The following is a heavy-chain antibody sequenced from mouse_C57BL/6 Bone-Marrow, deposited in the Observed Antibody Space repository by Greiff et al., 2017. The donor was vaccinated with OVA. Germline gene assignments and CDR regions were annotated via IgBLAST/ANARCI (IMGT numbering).Heavy chain of an antibody. V-gene: IGHV5-6*01. CDR1: GFTFSSYG. Sequence: DVQLVESGGDLVKPGGSLKLSCAASGFTFSSYGMSWVRQTPDKRLEWVATISSGGSYTYYPDSVKGRFTISRDNAKNTLYLQMSSLKSEDTAMYYCARHRITTVAEDYWGQGTTLTVSS. J-gene: IGHJ2*01. CDR3: ARHRITTVAEDY. CDR2: ISSGGSYT. D-gene: IGHD1-1*01.